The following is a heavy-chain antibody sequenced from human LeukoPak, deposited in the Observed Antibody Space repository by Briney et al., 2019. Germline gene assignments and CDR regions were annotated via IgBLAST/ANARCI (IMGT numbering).Heavy chain of an antibody. D-gene: IGHD7-27*01. V-gene: IGHV3-74*01. CDR1: GFTFSTYW. Sequence: GGSLRLSCAASGFTFSTYWMQWVRKAPGRGLVWVSLINTDGSSTTYADSVKGRFTISRDNAKNTLYLQMNSLRAEDTAVYFCARALGQPYFDYWGQGALVTVSS. CDR2: INTDGSST. CDR3: ARALGQPYFDY. J-gene: IGHJ4*02.